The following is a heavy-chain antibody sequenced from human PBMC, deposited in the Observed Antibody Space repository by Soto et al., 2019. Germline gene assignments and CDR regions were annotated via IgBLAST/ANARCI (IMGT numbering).Heavy chain of an antibody. J-gene: IGHJ5*02. D-gene: IGHD3-10*01. V-gene: IGHV1-3*01. CDR2: INAGNGNT. CDR1: GYTFTSYA. Sequence: APVKVSCKASGYTFTSYAMLWVRQAPGQRLEWMGWINAGNGNTKYSQKFQGRVTITRDTSASTAYMDLSSLRSEETAVYYCARGVGFGLSDPWGQGTLVTVSS. CDR3: ARGVGFGLSDP.